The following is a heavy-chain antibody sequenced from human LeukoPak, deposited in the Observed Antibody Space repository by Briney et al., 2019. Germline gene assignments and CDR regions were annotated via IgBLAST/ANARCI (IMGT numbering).Heavy chain of an antibody. V-gene: IGHV3-53*01. J-gene: IGHJ6*03. D-gene: IGHD5-24*01. Sequence: GGSLRLSCAASGFTVSSNYMSWVRQAPGKGLEWVSVIYSGGSTYYADSVKGRFTISRDNSKNTLYLQMNSLRAEDTAVYYCARSRGRDGYKDYYYYYMDVWSKGTTVTISS. CDR1: GFTVSSNY. CDR3: ARSRGRDGYKDYYYYYMDV. CDR2: IYSGGST.